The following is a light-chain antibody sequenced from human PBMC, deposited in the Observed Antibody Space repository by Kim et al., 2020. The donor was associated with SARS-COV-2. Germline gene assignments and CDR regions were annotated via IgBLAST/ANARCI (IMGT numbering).Light chain of an antibody. J-gene: IGKJ2*01. V-gene: IGKV3-20*01. CDR3: QQYGSSPYT. CDR1: QSVSRRY. CDR2: DAS. Sequence: EIVLTQSPGTLSLSPGETATLSCRASQSVSRRYLAWYQQKFGQAPSLLMYDASNRATGVPDRFSGSGSGTDFTLTISRVEPEDVAVFYCQQYGSSPYTFSQGTKLEIK.